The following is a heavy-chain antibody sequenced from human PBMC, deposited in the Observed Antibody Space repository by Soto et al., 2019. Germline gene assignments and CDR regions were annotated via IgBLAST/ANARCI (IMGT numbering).Heavy chain of an antibody. Sequence: GGSLRLSCAASGFTFSKYALTWVRQAPGKGLEWVSAISGSGESKYDADSVKGRFTISRDNSKNTLYLEMNSLRPEDTAMYYCAKTSGVIVVVTSFDHWGQGTLVTSPQ. CDR3: AKTSGVIVVVTSFDH. CDR2: ISGSGESK. D-gene: IGHD3-22*01. CDR1: GFTFSKYA. V-gene: IGHV3-23*01. J-gene: IGHJ4*02.